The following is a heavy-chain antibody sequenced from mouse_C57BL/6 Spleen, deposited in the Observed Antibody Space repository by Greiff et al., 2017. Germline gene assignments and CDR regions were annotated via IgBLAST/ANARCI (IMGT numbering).Heavy chain of an antibody. CDR2: IYPGDGDT. CDR3: ARESTVVARSYFDY. D-gene: IGHD1-1*01. J-gene: IGHJ2*01. Sequence: VQLQQSGAELVKPGASVKISCKASGYAFSRYWMNWVKQRPGKGLEWIGQIYPGDGDTNYNGKFKGKATLTADKSSSTAYMQLSSLTSEDSAVYFCARESTVVARSYFDYWGQGTTLTVSS. V-gene: IGHV1-80*01. CDR1: GYAFSRYW.